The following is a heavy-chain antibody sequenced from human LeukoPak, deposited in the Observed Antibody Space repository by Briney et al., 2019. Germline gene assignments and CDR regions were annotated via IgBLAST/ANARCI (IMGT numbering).Heavy chain of an antibody. D-gene: IGHD6-6*01. CDR3: ATSSLDY. CDR1: GFTFSNYA. Sequence: PGGSLRLSCAASGFTFSNYAMHWVRQAPGKGLEYVSTISSNGGSTYYANSVKGRFTISRDNSKNTLYLQMGSLRAEDMAVYHCATSSLDYWGQGALVTVSS. J-gene: IGHJ4*02. CDR2: ISSNGGST. V-gene: IGHV3-64*01.